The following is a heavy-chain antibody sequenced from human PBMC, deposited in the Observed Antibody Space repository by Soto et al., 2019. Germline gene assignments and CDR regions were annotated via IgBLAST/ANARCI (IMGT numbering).Heavy chain of an antibody. CDR1: GFTFSSYA. V-gene: IGHV3-23*01. CDR2: ISGSGGST. D-gene: IGHD4-17*01. J-gene: IGHJ3*02. Sequence: EVQLLESGGGLVQPGGSLRLSCAASGFTFSSYAMSWVRQAPGKGLEWVSAISGSGGSTYYADSVKGRFTISTDNSKNTMYLQMNSLRAEDTAVYYCAKDLEARRLRGAFDIWGQGTMVTVSS. CDR3: AKDLEARRLRGAFDI.